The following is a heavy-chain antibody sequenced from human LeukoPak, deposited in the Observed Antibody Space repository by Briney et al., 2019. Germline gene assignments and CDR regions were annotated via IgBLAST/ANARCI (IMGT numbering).Heavy chain of an antibody. CDR1: GGSISSSSYY. CDR3: ARAVGWYSYGPDSNDYYYMDV. CDR2: IDYSGST. Sequence: PSETLSLTCTVSGGSISSSSYYWGWIRQPPGKGLGWMGSIDYSGSTYYNPSLKSRVTISVDTSKNQFSLKLSSVTAADTAVYYCARAVGWYSYGPDSNDYYYMDVWGKGTTATVSS. D-gene: IGHD5-18*01. J-gene: IGHJ6*03. V-gene: IGHV4-39*07.